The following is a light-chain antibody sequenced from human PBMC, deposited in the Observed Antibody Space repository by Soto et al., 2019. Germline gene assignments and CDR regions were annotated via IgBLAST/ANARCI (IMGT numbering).Light chain of an antibody. V-gene: IGKV3-15*01. CDR1: QSFGST. Sequence: EIVMTQSPATLSVSPGERATLSCRASQSFGSTLAWFQQKPGQAPRLLIYVTSTRATGIPARFSGSGSGTEFTLTISSLQSEDFAVYYCQQSNSWPYTSGQGTKLEIK. CDR3: QQSNSWPYT. J-gene: IGKJ2*01. CDR2: VTS.